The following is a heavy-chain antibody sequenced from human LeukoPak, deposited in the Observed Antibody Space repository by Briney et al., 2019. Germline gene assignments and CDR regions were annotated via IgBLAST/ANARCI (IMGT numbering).Heavy chain of an antibody. CDR3: AKGRTNDY. D-gene: IGHD1/OR15-1a*01. CDR1: VFTFSTYA. J-gene: IGHJ4*02. V-gene: IGHV3-23*01. CDR2: ISDAGGNT. Sequence: GGSLRLSCAASVFTFSTYAMSWVRQTPERGLEWVSAISDAGGNTFYADSVKGRFTISRDNSKNTLYLQMNSLRAEDTAIYYCAKGRTNDYWGQGTLVTVSS.